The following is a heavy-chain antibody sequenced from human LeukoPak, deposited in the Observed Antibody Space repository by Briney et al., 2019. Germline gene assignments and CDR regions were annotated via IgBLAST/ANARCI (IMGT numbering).Heavy chain of an antibody. Sequence: ASVKVSCKASGYTFTSFGISWVRQAPGQGLEWIGWISANNGNTNYAQKLQGRVTMTTDTSTSTAYMEMRSLTSDETAVYYWGKDEGGATPLDFWGQGTLVTVSS. J-gene: IGHJ4*02. CDR2: ISANNGNT. V-gene: IGHV1-18*01. CDR1: GYTFTSFG. CDR3: GKDEGGATPLDF. D-gene: IGHD1-26*01.